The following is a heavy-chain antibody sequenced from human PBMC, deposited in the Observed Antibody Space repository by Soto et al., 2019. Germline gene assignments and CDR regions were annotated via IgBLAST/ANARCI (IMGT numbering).Heavy chain of an antibody. Sequence: PSETLSLTCTVSGGSISSFYWGWIRQPPGRGLEWIGYIYHSGSTNYNPSLKSRVSISVDTSKNQFSLKLSSVTAADTAVYYCARDHSGYSNGWYRFDPWGQGTLVTVSS. J-gene: IGHJ5*02. V-gene: IGHV4-59*01. CDR1: GGSISSFY. CDR2: IYHSGST. CDR3: ARDHSGYSNGWYRFDP. D-gene: IGHD6-19*01.